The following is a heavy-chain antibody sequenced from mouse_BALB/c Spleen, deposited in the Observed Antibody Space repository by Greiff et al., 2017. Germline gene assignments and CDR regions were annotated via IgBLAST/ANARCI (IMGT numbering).Heavy chain of an antibody. CDR3: ARHDRLRDLFAY. V-gene: IGHV5-6*01. D-gene: IGHD1-2*01. Sequence: EVKLVESGGDLVKPGGSLKLSCAASGFTFSSYGMSWVRQTPDKRLEWVATISSGGSYTYYPDSVKGRFTISRDNAKNTLYLQMSSLKSEDTAMYYCARHDRLRDLFAYWGQGTLVTVSA. CDR1: GFTFSSYG. J-gene: IGHJ3*01. CDR2: ISSGGSYT.